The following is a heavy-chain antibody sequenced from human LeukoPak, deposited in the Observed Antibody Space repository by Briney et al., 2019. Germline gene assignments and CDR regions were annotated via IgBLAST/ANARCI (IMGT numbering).Heavy chain of an antibody. CDR3: AREVRLRYYYDSSGSPGIGWFDP. D-gene: IGHD3-22*01. CDR2: IYYSGST. CDR1: GGSFSGYY. Sequence: PSETLSLTCAVYGGSFSGYYWSWIRQPPGKGLEWIGYIYYSGSTNYNPSLKSRVTISVDTSKNQFSLKLSSVTAADTAVYYCAREVRLRYYYDSSGSPGIGWFDPWGQGTLVTVSS. V-gene: IGHV4-59*01. J-gene: IGHJ5*02.